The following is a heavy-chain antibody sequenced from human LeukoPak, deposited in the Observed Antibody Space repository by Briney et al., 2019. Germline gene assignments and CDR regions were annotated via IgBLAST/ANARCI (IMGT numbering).Heavy chain of an antibody. V-gene: IGHV1-2*02. CDR3: ARVSEQWLIHNAFDI. Sequence: ASVKVSCKASGYTFTGYYMHWVRQAPGQGLEWMGWINPNSGGTNYAQKFQGRVTMTRDTSISTAYMELSRLRSDDTAVYYCARVSEQWLIHNAFDIWGQGTMVTVSS. D-gene: IGHD6-19*01. CDR1: GYTFTGYY. J-gene: IGHJ3*02. CDR2: INPNSGGT.